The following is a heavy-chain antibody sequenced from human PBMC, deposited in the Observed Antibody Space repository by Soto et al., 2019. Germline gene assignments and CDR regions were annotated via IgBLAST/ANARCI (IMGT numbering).Heavy chain of an antibody. CDR3: AREGYYDSSGYSSHDAFDI. V-gene: IGHV4-38-2*02. Sequence: SETLSLTCAVSGYSFSSGNYWCWIRQPPGKGLEWIGGIYLNGSTYYNRSLMSRVTISVYTSKNQFPLKLSPVTAADTAVYYCAREGYYDSSGYSSHDAFDIWGQRTMVT. CDR1: GYSFSSGNY. CDR2: IYLNGST. D-gene: IGHD3-22*01. J-gene: IGHJ3*02.